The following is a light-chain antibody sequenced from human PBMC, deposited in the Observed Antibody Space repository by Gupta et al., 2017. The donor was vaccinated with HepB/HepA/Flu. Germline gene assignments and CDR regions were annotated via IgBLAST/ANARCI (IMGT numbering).Light chain of an antibody. CDR1: QSLLHSNGYNY. Sequence: DIVMTQSPLSLPVTPGEPASISCRSSQSLLHSNGYNYLDWYLQKPGQSPQLLIYLGSNRASGVPDRCSGSGSSTDFTLKISRVEAEDVGVYYCMQALQTPITFGQGTRLEIK. V-gene: IGKV2-28*01. CDR2: LGS. J-gene: IGKJ5*01. CDR3: MQALQTPIT.